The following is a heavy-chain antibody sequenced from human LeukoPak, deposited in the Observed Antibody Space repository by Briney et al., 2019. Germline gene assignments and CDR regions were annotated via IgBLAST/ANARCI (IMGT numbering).Heavy chain of an antibody. V-gene: IGHV3-21*01. CDR1: GFTFSTYS. CDR2: ISSSSSYI. CDR3: AKAPGITMIVN. Sequence: GGSLRLSCAASGFTFSTYSMNWVRQAPGKGLEWVSSISSSSSYIYYADSVKGRFTISRDNAKNSLYLQMNSLRAEDTAVYYCAKAPGITMIVNWGQGTLVTVSS. D-gene: IGHD3-22*01. J-gene: IGHJ4*02.